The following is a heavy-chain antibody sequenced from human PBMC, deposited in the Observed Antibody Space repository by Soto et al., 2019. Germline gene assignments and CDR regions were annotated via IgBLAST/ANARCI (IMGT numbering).Heavy chain of an antibody. CDR1: GDSISRTFFY. CDR2: IYYSGRT. CDR3: ARHGVPIQLEPHFDP. V-gene: IGHV4-39*01. J-gene: IGHJ5*02. Sequence: QLQLQESGPGLVKPSETLSLICNVSGDSISRTFFYWGWIRQPPGKGLEWIGSIYYSGRTYYNPSLRSRGTLSVAPSNNQSSLRLSSVPAADTALYYCARHGVPIQLEPHFDPWGQGNLVTVSS. D-gene: IGHD1-1*01.